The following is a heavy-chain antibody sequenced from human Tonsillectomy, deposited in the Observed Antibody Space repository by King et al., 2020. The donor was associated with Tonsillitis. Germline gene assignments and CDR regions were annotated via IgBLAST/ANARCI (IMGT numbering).Heavy chain of an antibody. V-gene: IGHV3-43*01. Sequence: VQLVESGGVVVQPGGSLRLSCAASGFTFDDYTMHWVRQAPGKGLEWVSLSSWDGDSTYYADSVKGRFTISRDNSKNSLYLQMNSLRTEDTALYYCAKRRGGWSGYEDYFDNWGQGTLVTVSS. CDR1: GFTFDDYT. CDR3: AKRRGGWSGYEDYFDN. D-gene: IGHD3-3*01. J-gene: IGHJ4*02. CDR2: SSWDGDST.